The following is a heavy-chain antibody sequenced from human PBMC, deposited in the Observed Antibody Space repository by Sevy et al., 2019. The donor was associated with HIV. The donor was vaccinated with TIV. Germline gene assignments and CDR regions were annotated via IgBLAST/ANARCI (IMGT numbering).Heavy chain of an antibody. J-gene: IGHJ6*02. D-gene: IGHD3-22*01. V-gene: IGHV3-66*01. CDR3: ARDRYYDASGYYYYYYGMDV. CDR2: IDSDGSA. Sequence: GGSLRLSCAASGFTVSDNYMAWVRLAPGMGLEWVSLIDSDGSAYYADSVKGRFTISRDNVKNTLYLQINALRAEDTGLYFCARDRYYDASGYYYYYYGMDVWGQGTTVTVSS. CDR1: GFTVSDNY.